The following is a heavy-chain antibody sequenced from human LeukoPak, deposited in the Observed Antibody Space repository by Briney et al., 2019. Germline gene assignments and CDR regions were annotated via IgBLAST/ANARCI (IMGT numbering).Heavy chain of an antibody. D-gene: IGHD4-11*01. CDR2: IWNDGGNQ. CDR1: QFTFSHYG. Sequence: PGGSLRLSCVASQFTFSHYGMHWVRQAPGKGLEWVAVIWNDGGNQYYADSVKGRFTISRDNSQNTVFLRMNSLRAEDTAVYYCAKDAQRGFDYSNSLEYWGQGTLVTVS. J-gene: IGHJ4*02. CDR3: AKDAQRGFDYSNSLEY. V-gene: IGHV3-33*06.